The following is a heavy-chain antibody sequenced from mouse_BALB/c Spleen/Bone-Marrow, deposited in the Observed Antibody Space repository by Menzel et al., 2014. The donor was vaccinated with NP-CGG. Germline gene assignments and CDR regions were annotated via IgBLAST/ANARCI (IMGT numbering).Heavy chain of an antibody. CDR2: INPSTGYT. D-gene: IGHD2-1*01. Sequence: LEESGAELAKPGASVKMSCKASGYTFTSYWMHWVKQRPGQGLEWIGYINPSTGYTDYNQKLNDKATLTADKSSSTAYMQLSSLTSKDSAVYYCARGNPLYAMDYWGQGTSVTVSS. J-gene: IGHJ4*01. CDR1: GYTFTSYW. V-gene: IGHV1-7*01. CDR3: ARGNPLYAMDY.